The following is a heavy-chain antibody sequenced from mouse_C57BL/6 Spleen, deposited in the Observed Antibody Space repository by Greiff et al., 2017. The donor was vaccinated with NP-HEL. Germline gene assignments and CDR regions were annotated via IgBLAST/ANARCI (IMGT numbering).Heavy chain of an antibody. Sequence: QVQLQQSGAELVKPGASVKISCKASGYAFSSYWMNWVKQRPGKGLEWIGQIYPGDGDTNYNGKFKGKATLTADKSSSTAYMQLSSLTSEDSAVYFCARRGYDYDWDAMDYWGQGTSVTVSS. D-gene: IGHD2-4*01. CDR3: ARRGYDYDWDAMDY. V-gene: IGHV1-80*01. CDR2: IYPGDGDT. J-gene: IGHJ4*01. CDR1: GYAFSSYW.